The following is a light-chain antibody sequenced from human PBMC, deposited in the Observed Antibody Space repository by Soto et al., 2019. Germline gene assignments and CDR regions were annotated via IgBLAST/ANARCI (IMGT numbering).Light chain of an antibody. J-gene: IGLJ1*01. Sequence: QSVLTQPHSASGTPGQRVTIPCSGSNSNIGTSSVHWFQQLPGTAPKLLISTTNQRPSGVPERFSGSKSGTSASLAISGLQSEDEADYYCAAWDDSLNGHVFGTGTKVTVL. CDR1: NSNIGTSS. CDR3: AAWDDSLNGHV. CDR2: TTN. V-gene: IGLV1-44*01.